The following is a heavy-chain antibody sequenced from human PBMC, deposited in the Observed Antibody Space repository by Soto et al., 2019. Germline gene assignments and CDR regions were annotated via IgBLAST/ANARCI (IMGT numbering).Heavy chain of an antibody. V-gene: IGHV4-4*09. CDR2: IYRSGST. J-gene: IGHJ6*03. Sequence: QVQMQESGPGLVKPSETLSLTCTVSGDSVRNQYWSWIRRPPGRGLEWIGYIYRSGSTKYNPSLKSRLTISDDTSKNQCSLKLSSVTAADTAVYYCARTLDYGHMDVWGKGTTVTVSS. CDR1: GDSVRNQY. CDR3: ARTLDYGHMDV. D-gene: IGHD3-16*01.